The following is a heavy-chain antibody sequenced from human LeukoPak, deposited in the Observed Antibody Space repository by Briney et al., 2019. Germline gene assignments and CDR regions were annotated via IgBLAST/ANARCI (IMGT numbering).Heavy chain of an antibody. J-gene: IGHJ6*02. CDR1: GYTFTSYA. CDR2: INAGNGNT. D-gene: IGHD1-14*01. Sequence: ASVKVSCKASGYTFTSYAMHWVRQAPGQRLEWMGWINAGNGNTKYSQKFQGRVTITRDTSASTAYKELSSLRSEDTAVYYCARTQPYYYYYGMDVWGQGTMVTVSS. V-gene: IGHV1-3*01. CDR3: ARTQPYYYYYGMDV.